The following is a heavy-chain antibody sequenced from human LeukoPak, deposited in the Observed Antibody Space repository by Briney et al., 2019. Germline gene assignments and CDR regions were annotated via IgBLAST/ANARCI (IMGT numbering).Heavy chain of an antibody. CDR1: GYTFTSYA. D-gene: IGHD3-3*01. V-gene: IGHV1-3*01. CDR2: INAGNGNT. Sequence: ASVKVSCKASGYTFTSYAMHWVRQAPGQRLEWMGWINAGNGNTKYSQKFQGRVTITRDTSASTAYMELSSLRSGDTAVYYCATAMYDFWTPGDYWGQGTLVTVSS. CDR3: ATAMYDFWTPGDY. J-gene: IGHJ4*02.